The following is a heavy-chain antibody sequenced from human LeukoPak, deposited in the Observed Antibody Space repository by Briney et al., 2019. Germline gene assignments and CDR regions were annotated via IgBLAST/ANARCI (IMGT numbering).Heavy chain of an antibody. CDR3: ARETSQKGAHYMDV. V-gene: IGHV4-59*01. Sequence: SETLSLTCTVSGGSISSYYWSWIRQPPGKGLEWLGYIYYSGSTNYNTSLKSRVPISVDTSKNQFSLKLTSVTAADTAVYYCARETSQKGAHYMDVWGKGTTVTISS. J-gene: IGHJ6*03. CDR2: IYYSGST. CDR1: GGSISSYY. D-gene: IGHD3-16*01.